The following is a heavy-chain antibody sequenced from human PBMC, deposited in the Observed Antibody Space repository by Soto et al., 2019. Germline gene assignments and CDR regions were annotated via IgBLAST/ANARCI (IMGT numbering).Heavy chain of an antibody. J-gene: IGHJ5*02. Sequence: QVHLQQWGAGLLKPSETLSLTCAVYGGSVNGYFWNWIRQPPGKGLEWIGEINHTGGTHYNPSLKSRVTMSVDTSKNQFSLRLSSVTAADTAIYYCATRITVFGLLIPPFDPWGQGTQVTVSS. V-gene: IGHV4-34*02. CDR3: ATRITVFGLLIPPFDP. CDR2: INHTGGT. D-gene: IGHD3-3*01. CDR1: GGSVNGYF.